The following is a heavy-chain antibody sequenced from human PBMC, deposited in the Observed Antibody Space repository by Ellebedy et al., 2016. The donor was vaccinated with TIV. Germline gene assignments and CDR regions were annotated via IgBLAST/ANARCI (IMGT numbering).Heavy chain of an antibody. Sequence: PGGSLRLSCTASGFTFGDYAMSWFRQAPGKGLEWVGFIRSKAYGGTTEYAASVKGRFTISRDDSKSIAYLHMNSLKTEDTAVYYCTTRGSYPGDWFDPWGQGTLVTVSS. D-gene: IGHD1-26*01. V-gene: IGHV3-49*03. CDR2: IRSKAYGGTT. J-gene: IGHJ5*02. CDR1: GFTFGDYA. CDR3: TTRGSYPGDWFDP.